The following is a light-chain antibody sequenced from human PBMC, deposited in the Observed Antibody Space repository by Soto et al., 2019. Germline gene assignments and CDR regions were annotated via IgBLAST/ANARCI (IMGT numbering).Light chain of an antibody. CDR2: EVS. V-gene: IGLV2-14*01. CDR1: SSDVGGYNY. CDR3: SSYTSTTRVV. Sequence: QSVLTQPASVSGSPGQSITISCTGTSSDVGGYNYVSWYQQHPGKAPKLIIYEVSDRPSGVSNRFSGSRSGTTASLTISGLQAEDEADYYCSSYTSTTRVVFGGGTKLTVL. J-gene: IGLJ2*01.